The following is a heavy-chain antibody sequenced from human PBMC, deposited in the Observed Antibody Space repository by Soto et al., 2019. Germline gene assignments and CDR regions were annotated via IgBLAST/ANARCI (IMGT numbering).Heavy chain of an antibody. D-gene: IGHD5-12*01. Sequence: PGGSLRLSCAASGFICSDYDMSWIRQPPGKGLEWIGEINHSGSTNYNPSLKSRVTISVDTSKNQFSLKLSSVTAADTAVYYCARGRRWLQLRGPFDYWGQGTLVTVSS. CDR3: ARGRRWLQLRGPFDY. V-gene: IGHV4-34*01. CDR1: GFICSDYD. J-gene: IGHJ4*02. CDR2: INHSGST.